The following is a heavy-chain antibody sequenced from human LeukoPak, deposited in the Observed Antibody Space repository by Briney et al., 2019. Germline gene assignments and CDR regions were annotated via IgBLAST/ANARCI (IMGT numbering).Heavy chain of an antibody. V-gene: IGHV1-2*02. Sequence: ASVKVSCKASGFTFTGYYIHWVRQAPGQGLEWMGWINPNSGGTNYAQTFQGRVTMTRDTSITTAYLELSRLRSDDTAVYYCARIGYNHYFDYWGQGTLVTVSS. CDR1: GFTFTGYY. CDR2: INPNSGGT. CDR3: ARIGYNHYFDY. D-gene: IGHD5-24*01. J-gene: IGHJ4*02.